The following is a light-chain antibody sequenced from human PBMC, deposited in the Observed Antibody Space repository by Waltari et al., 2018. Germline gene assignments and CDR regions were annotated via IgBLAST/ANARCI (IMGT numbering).Light chain of an antibody. J-gene: IGKJ3*01. CDR3: QQSFDSVFT. Sequence: IQLTQSPSSLSPSVRDRVTITCRAGRTVSTYLNLYQQKPGKAPKLLIYAASILQSGVPSRFSGSGSGTEFSLTIASLQPEDSATYYCQQSFDSVFTFGPGTTVNV. CDR1: RTVSTY. V-gene: IGKV1-39*01. CDR2: AAS.